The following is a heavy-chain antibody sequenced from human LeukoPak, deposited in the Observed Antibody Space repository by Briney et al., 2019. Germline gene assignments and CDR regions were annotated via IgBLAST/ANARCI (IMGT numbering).Heavy chain of an antibody. Sequence: SETLSLTCTVSGGSISSYYWSWIRQPPGKGLEWIGYIYHSGSTFYNPSLKSRVTISVDRSKNQFSLKLSSVTAADTAVYYCARDSGDIVLMVYAIQRDAFDIWGQGTMVTVSS. J-gene: IGHJ3*02. V-gene: IGHV4-59*12. D-gene: IGHD2-8*01. CDR3: ARDSGDIVLMVYAIQRDAFDI. CDR1: GGSISSYY. CDR2: IYHSGST.